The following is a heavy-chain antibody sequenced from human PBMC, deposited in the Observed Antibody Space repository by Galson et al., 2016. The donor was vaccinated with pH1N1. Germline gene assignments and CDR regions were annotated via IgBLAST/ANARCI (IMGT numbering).Heavy chain of an antibody. Sequence: SETLSLTCGVSGGSITSNNWWSWVRQPPGKGLEWIGEIYHSGSTKYNPSLGSRVTISLDKSKNHFSLRVASVTAADTAVNYCARSYRGTDFTGGDRGFDYWGQGTLVTVSS. CDR1: GGSITSNNW. CDR3: ARSYRGTDFTGGDRGFDY. J-gene: IGHJ4*02. V-gene: IGHV4-4*02. D-gene: IGHD1-26*01. CDR2: IYHSGST.